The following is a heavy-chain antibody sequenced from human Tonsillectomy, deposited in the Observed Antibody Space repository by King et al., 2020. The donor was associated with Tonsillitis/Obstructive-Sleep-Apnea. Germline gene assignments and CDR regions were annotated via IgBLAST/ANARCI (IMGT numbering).Heavy chain of an antibody. Sequence: VQLQESGPGLVKPSQTLSLTCTVSGGSISSGGYYWSWIRQHPGKGLEWIGYIYYSGSTYYNPSLKSRVTISVDTSKNQFSLKLSSVTAADTAVYYCARADCSSTSCYKLNYYYYYMDVWGKGTTVTVSS. J-gene: IGHJ6*03. CDR1: GGSISSGGYY. CDR3: ARADCSSTSCYKLNYYYYYMDV. CDR2: IYYSGST. D-gene: IGHD2-2*02. V-gene: IGHV4-31*03.